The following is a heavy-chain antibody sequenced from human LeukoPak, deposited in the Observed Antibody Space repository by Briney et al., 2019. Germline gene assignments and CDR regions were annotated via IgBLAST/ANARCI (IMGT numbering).Heavy chain of an antibody. J-gene: IGHJ4*02. V-gene: IGHV3-48*03. D-gene: IGHD3-10*01. CDR2: ISSSGSTI. CDR3: ASLNYGSGNDY. Sequence: GGSLRLSCAASGFTFSSYEMNWVRQAPGKGLEWVSYISSSGSTIYYADSVKGRFTISRDNAKNSLYLQMNSLRAEDTAVYYCASLNYGSGNDYWGQGTLVTVSS. CDR1: GFTFSSYE.